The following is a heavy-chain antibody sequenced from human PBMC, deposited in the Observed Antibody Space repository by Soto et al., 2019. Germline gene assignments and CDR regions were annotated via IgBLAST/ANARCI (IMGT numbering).Heavy chain of an antibody. V-gene: IGHV3-23*04. CDR3: AKGGGGDHGY. Sequence: EVQLVESEGGLVQPGGSLRLSCEASGFIFTTSDMSWVRQAPGKGLEWISSITITGDTTHYADSVKGRFTISRNNSRKPVYLQKNTLRVDDTAVFYWAKGGGGDHGYWGQGTLVAVSS. J-gene: IGHJ4*02. CDR1: GFIFTTSD. CDR2: ITITGDTT. D-gene: IGHD2-21*02.